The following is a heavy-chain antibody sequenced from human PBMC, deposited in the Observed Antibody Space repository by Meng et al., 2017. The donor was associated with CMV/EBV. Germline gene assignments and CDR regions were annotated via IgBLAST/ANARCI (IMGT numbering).Heavy chain of an antibody. CDR3: ASYGYSGYYYYYGMDV. CDR2: IYYSGST. J-gene: IGHJ6*02. Sequence: SETLSLTCTVSGGSISSSSYYWGWIRQPPGKGLEWIGSIYYSGSTYYNPSLKSRVTISVDTSKNQFSLKLSSVTAADTAVYYCASYGYSGYYYYYGMDVWGQGTTVTSP. D-gene: IGHD5-12*01. V-gene: IGHV4-39*07. CDR1: GGSISSSSYY.